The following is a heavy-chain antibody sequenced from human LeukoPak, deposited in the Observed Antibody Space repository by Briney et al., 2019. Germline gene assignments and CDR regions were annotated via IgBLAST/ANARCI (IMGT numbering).Heavy chain of an antibody. J-gene: IGHJ4*02. D-gene: IGHD5-12*01. CDR1: GFTFSSYA. CDR2: ISYDGSNK. Sequence: GSLRLSCAASGFTFSSYAMHWVRQAPGKGLEWVAVISYDGSNKYYADSVKGRFTISRDNSKNTLYLQMNSLRAEDTAVYYCARDGYEGEGWGYYFDYWGQGTLVTVSS. CDR3: ARDGYEGEGWGYYFDY. V-gene: IGHV3-30-3*01.